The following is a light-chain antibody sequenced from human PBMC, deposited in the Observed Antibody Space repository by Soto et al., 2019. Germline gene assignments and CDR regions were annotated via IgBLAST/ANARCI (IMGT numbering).Light chain of an antibody. CDR3: QSYDSSLSALV. V-gene: IGLV1-40*01. CDR1: SSNIGAGYD. Sequence: QSVLTQPLSVSGAPGQGVTISCAGTSSNIGAGYDVHWYQQVPGTAPKLLIYTNSNRPSGVPDRFSGSKSGTSASLAITGLQAAEEADYYCQSYDSSLSALVFGGGTKLTVL. J-gene: IGLJ3*02. CDR2: TNS.